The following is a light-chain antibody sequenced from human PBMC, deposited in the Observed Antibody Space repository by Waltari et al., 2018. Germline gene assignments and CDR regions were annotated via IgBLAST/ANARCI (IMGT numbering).Light chain of an antibody. CDR2: GSS. Sequence: EIVLTHSPGTLSLSPGERATLSCRASQRVGSTYLAWYQQKPGQAPSLLIYGSSSRATGIPDRFSGSGSGTDFTLSISRLEPEDFAVYYCHHYGTSSRTFGQGTKVEIK. CDR3: HHYGTSSRT. CDR1: QRVGSTY. V-gene: IGKV3-20*01. J-gene: IGKJ1*01.